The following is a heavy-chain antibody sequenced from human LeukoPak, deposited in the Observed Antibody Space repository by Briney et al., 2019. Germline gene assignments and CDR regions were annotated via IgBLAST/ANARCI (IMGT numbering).Heavy chain of an antibody. CDR2: INWNGGNT. D-gene: IGHD6-13*01. V-gene: IGHV3-20*04. Sequence: GGPLRLSCAGSGFSFDDYGMNWVRQAPGKGMQWVSDINWNGGNTVYADSVKGRFTISRDNAKNSLYLQMNSLRAEDTAFYYCARGEAAAGNGIDYWGQGTLVTVSS. CDR3: ARGEAAAGNGIDY. CDR1: GFSFDDYG. J-gene: IGHJ4*02.